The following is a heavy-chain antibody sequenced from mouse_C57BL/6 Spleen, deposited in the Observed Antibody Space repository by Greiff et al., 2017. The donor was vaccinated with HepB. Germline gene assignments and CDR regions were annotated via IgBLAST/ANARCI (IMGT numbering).Heavy chain of an antibody. J-gene: IGHJ3*01. CDR1: GYTFTSYD. CDR2: IYPRDGST. CDR3: ARSTGTGWFAY. Sequence: QVQLQQSGPELVKPGASVKLSCKASGYTFTSYDINWVKQRPGQGLEWIGWIYPRDGSTKYNEKFKGKATLTVDTSSSTAYMELHSLTSEDSAVYFCARSTGTGWFAYWGQGTLVTVSA. V-gene: IGHV1-85*01. D-gene: IGHD4-1*01.